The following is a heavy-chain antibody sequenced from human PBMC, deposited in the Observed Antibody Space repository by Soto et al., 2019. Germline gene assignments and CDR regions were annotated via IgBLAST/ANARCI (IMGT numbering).Heavy chain of an antibody. CDR1: GFTFSSYA. Sequence: GGSLRLSCAASGFTFSSYAMSWVRQAPGKGLEWVSAISGSGGSTYYADSVKGRFTISRDNSKNTLYLQMNSLRAEDTAVYYCAKDASRGGDGKYYYYGMDVWGQGTTVTVSS. CDR2: ISGSGGST. J-gene: IGHJ6*02. V-gene: IGHV3-23*01. CDR3: AKDASRGGDGKYYYYGMDV. D-gene: IGHD2-21*02.